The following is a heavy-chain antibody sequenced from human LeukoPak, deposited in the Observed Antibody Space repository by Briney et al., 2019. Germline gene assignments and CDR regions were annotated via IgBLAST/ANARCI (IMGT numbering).Heavy chain of an antibody. V-gene: IGHV1-69*06. CDR2: IIPIFGTA. CDR1: GGTFSSYA. CDR3: ARGGDYYDSSGYSSLDY. Sequence: SVKVSCKASGGTFSSYAISWVRQAPGQGLEWMGGIIPIFGTANYAQKFQGRVTITADKSTSTAYMELSSLRSEDTAVYYCARGGDYYDSSGYSSLDYWGQGTLVTVSS. D-gene: IGHD3-22*01. J-gene: IGHJ4*02.